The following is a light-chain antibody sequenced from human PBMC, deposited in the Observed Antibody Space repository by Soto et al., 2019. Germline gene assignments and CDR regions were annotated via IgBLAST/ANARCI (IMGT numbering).Light chain of an antibody. CDR2: DVS. CDR1: SSDVGSYNY. J-gene: IGLJ1*01. CDR3: SSYRTSNTRQIV. V-gene: IGLV2-14*03. Sequence: QSVLTQPASVSGSPGQSITISCTGTSSDVGSYNYVSWYQHHPGKAPKLMIYDVSNRPSGVSNRFSGSKSGNTASLSISGLRPEDEADYYCSSYRTSNTRQIVCGTGTKVTVL.